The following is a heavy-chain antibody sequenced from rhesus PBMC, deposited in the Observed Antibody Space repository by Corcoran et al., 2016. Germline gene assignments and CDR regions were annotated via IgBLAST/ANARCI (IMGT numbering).Heavy chain of an antibody. V-gene: IGHV4S9*01. CDR3: ARVISGNFDY. J-gene: IGHJ4*01. D-gene: IGHD3-22*01. CDR2: IHVNSAST. CDR1: GGSISDSYY. Sequence: QVQLQESGPGLVKPSETLSLTCAVSGGSISDSYYWNWIRQPPGKGLEWIVNIHVNSASTYYNPSLKSRVTISKDTSKNQFFVKLSSVTAADTAVYYCARVISGNFDYWGQGVLVTVSS.